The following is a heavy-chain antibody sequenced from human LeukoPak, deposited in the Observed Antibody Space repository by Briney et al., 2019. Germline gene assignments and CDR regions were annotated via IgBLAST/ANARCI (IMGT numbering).Heavy chain of an antibody. Sequence: ASVKVSCKASGYTFTSYGISWVRQAPGQGLEWMGWISAYNGNTNYAQKLQGRVTMTTDTSTNTAYMELRSLRSDDTAVYYCATPVLSSGYLTFDYWGQGTLVTVSS. CDR2: ISAYNGNT. D-gene: IGHD3-22*01. J-gene: IGHJ4*02. V-gene: IGHV1-18*01. CDR1: GYTFTSYG. CDR3: ATPVLSSGYLTFDY.